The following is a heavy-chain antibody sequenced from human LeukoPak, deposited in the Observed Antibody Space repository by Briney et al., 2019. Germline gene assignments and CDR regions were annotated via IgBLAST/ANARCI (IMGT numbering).Heavy chain of an antibody. CDR3: STIPTYVSGTYLNVGY. Sequence: GSLRLSWAASGFPFTKAWMSWVRQAPGKGLEGVCRIKSKTDGGTTDYAAPVTGRFTISRDDSKNTLYLQMNSLTTEDTAVYYCSTIPTYVSGTYLNVGYWGQGTLVTVSS. V-gene: IGHV3-15*01. J-gene: IGHJ4*02. CDR1: GFPFTKAW. D-gene: IGHD3-10*01. CDR2: IKSKTDGGTT.